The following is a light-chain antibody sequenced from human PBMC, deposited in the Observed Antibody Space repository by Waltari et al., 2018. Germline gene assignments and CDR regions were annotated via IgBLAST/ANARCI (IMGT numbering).Light chain of an antibody. Sequence: QLVLTQSPSASASLGASVRLTCTLASGHSSNIIAWHQQQPEKGPRHVMKVNSEGRHSKGDEIPARFSGCGSGARRYLAIYGGQSEDEADYYCPSGGHGTWVFGGGTKLTVL. J-gene: IGLJ3*02. CDR3: PSGGHGTWV. V-gene: IGLV4-69*01. CDR1: SGHSSNI. CDR2: VNSEGRH.